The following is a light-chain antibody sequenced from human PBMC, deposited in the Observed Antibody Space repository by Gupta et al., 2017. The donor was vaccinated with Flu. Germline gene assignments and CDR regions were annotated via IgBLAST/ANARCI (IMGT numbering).Light chain of an antibody. J-gene: IGLJ3*02. CDR1: NSDVGGYDY. CDR3: SYLKHTCTGV. Sequence: HSALTQPASVSGSPGQSITISCTGTNSDVGGYDYVSWYQQYPGKAPKLLMEQVSNWPSGVSNRGSGAKEGDTASLTSSGLQAEDEADDYCSYLKHTCTGVCGGGTKLTVL. V-gene: IGLV2-14*01. CDR2: QVS.